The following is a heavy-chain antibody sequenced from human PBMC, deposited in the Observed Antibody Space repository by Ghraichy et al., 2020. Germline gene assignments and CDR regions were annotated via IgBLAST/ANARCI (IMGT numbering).Heavy chain of an antibody. CDR1: GFTFSSYG. D-gene: IGHD3-3*01. J-gene: IGHJ4*02. CDR3: AKGGAGYYDFWSGYNQLLDY. CDR2: ISYDGSNK. Sequence: GGSLRLSCAASGFTFSSYGMHWVRQAPGTGLDWVAVISYDGSNKYYADSVKGRFTISRDNSKNTLYLQMNSLRAEDTAVYYCAKGGAGYYDFWSGYNQLLDYWGQGTLVTVSS. V-gene: IGHV3-30*18.